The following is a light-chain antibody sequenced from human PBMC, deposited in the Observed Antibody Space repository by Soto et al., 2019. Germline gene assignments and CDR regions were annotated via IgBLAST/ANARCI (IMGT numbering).Light chain of an antibody. CDR2: GVY. CDR3: QQNSRPPMVS. V-gene: IGKV1-39*01. Sequence: DIQVTQSPASLSASVGDRVTITCRTSQSISDYLNWYQQQPGKAPKLLIYGVYTLQSGVPSRFSASGSGTDFTLTITSLQPEDFATYYGQQNSRPPMVSCGAGTKVNIK. J-gene: IGKJ3*01. CDR1: QSISDY.